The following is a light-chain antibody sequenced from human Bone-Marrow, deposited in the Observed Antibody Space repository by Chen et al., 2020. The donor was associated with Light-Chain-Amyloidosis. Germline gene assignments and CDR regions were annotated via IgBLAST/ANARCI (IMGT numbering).Light chain of an antibody. CDR2: DVS. Sequence: QSALTQPASVSGSPGQPITISCTGTSSDVGSYNYVSWYQQHPGKAPKLMIYDVSNRPSGVSNRFSGSKSGNTASLTISGLQAEDEADYYCSSYARSTTVIFGGGTKLTVL. V-gene: IGLV2-14*03. CDR3: SSYARSTTVI. J-gene: IGLJ2*01. CDR1: SSDVGSYNY.